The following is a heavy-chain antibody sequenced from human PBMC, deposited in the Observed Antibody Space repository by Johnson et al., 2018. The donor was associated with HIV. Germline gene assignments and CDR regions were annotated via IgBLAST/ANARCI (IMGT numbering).Heavy chain of an antibody. V-gene: IGHV3-15*01. J-gene: IGHJ3*02. D-gene: IGHD3-9*01. CDR2: IKSNTDGGTT. Sequence: VQLVESGGGLVKPGVSLRLSCAASGFTLSNAWMSWVRQAPGKGLEWVGRIKSNTDGGTTDYAAPVKGRFTISRDDSKNTLYLQMNSMKTEDTAVYYCTTPGYDTEDAFDIWGQGTMVTVSS. CDR1: GFTLSNAW. CDR3: TTPGYDTEDAFDI.